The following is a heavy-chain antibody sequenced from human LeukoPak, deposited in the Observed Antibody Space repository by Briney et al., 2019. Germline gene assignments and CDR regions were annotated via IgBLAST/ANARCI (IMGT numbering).Heavy chain of an antibody. J-gene: IGHJ6*03. V-gene: IGHV1-69*01. CDR1: GSTFSSYA. CDR2: LIPIFGTA. Sequence: SSVKVSCKASGSTFSSYAISWVRQAPGQGLEWMGGLIPIFGTANYAQKFQGRVTITADESTSTAYMELSSLRSEDTAVYYCARPLVLSPNTYYYYMDVWGKGTTVTVSS. D-gene: IGHD1/OR15-1a*01. CDR3: ARPLVLSPNTYYYYMDV.